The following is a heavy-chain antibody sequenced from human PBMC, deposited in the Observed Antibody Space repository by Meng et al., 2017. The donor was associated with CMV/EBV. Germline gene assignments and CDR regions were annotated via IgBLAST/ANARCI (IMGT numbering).Heavy chain of an antibody. D-gene: IGHD2-2*02. J-gene: IGHJ4*02. CDR1: GYTFTTYD. CDR3: ARGHYYCRGISCYSLDY. V-gene: IGHV1-8*03. Sequence: KGSCKASGYTFTTYDLNWVRQAPGQGLEWMGWMNPNSGNTGSAQKFQGRVTFSRNTSMNTAYMELSSLRSEDTAVYYCARGHYYCRGISCYSLDYWGQGTLVTVSS. CDR2: MNPNSGNT.